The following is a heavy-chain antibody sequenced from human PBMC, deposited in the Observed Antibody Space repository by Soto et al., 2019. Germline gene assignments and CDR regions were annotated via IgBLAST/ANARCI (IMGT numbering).Heavy chain of an antibody. CDR3: ARWRGLTIGVPPFYYYYGMDV. CDR2: INHSGST. Sequence: SETLSLTCAVYGGSFSGYYWSWIRQPPGEGLEWIGEINHSGSTNYNPSLKSRVTISVDTSKNQFSLKLSSVRAADTAVYYCARWRGLTIGVPPFYYYYGMDVWGQGTTVTVSS. V-gene: IGHV4-34*01. CDR1: GGSFSGYY. D-gene: IGHD3-3*01. J-gene: IGHJ6*02.